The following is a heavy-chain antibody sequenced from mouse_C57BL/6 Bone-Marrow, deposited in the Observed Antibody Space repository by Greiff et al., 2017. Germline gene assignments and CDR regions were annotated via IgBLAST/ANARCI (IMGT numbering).Heavy chain of an antibody. CDR3: ARDGCEFAY. CDR1: GFTFSSYG. CDR2: ISSGGSYT. D-gene: IGHD3-3*01. Sequence: EVKLMESGGDLVKPGGSLKLSCAASGFTFSSYGMSWVRQTPDKRLEWVATISSGGSYTYYPDSVKGRFTISRANAKNTLYLRMSSLKSEDTAMYYCARDGCEFAYWGQGTLVTVSA. V-gene: IGHV5-6*01. J-gene: IGHJ3*01.